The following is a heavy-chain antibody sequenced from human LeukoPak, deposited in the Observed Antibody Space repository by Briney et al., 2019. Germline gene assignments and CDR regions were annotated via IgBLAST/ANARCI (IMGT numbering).Heavy chain of an antibody. Sequence: PSQTLSLTCAVYGGSFSGYYWSWIRQPPGKGLEWIGEINHSGSTNYNPSLKSRVTISVDTSKNQFSLKLSSVTAADTAVYYCASGIAAAGTFDYWGQGTLVTVSS. V-gene: IGHV4-34*01. J-gene: IGHJ4*02. CDR1: GGSFSGYY. CDR2: INHSGST. CDR3: ASGIAAAGTFDY. D-gene: IGHD6-13*01.